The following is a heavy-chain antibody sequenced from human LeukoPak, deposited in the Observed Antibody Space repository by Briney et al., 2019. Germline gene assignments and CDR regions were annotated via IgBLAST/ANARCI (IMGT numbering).Heavy chain of an antibody. CDR3: ARSAGSSWFTYYFDY. D-gene: IGHD6-13*01. V-gene: IGHV3-30*02. CDR1: GFTFSSYG. J-gene: IGHJ4*02. CDR2: IRYDGSNK. Sequence: GGSLRLSCAASGFTFSSYGMHWVRQAPGKGLEWVAFIRYDGSNKYYADSVKGRFTISRDNSKNTLYLQMNSLRAEDTAVYYCARSAGSSWFTYYFDYWGQGTLVTVSS.